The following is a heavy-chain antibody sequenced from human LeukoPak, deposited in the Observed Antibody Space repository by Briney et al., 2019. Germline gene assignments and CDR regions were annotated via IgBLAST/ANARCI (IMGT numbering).Heavy chain of an antibody. CDR2: IYTSGST. Sequence: SETLSLTCTVSGGSFSNYYWSWIRQPAGKGLEWIGRIYTSGSTNYNPSVKSRVTMSVDTSNNQFSLKLTSVTAADTAIYYCARQPPQYYGMDVWGQGTTVTVSS. J-gene: IGHJ6*02. D-gene: IGHD1-14*01. V-gene: IGHV4-4*07. CDR1: GGSFSNYY. CDR3: ARQPPQYYGMDV.